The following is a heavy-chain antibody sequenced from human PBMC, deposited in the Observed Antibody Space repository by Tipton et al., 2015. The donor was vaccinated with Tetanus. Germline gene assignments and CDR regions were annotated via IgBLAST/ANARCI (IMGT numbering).Heavy chain of an antibody. CDR3: ARRGDPQSSDAFDI. CDR2: IYYSGST. J-gene: IGHJ3*02. D-gene: IGHD2-21*02. Sequence: TLSLTCTVSGGSISSGGYYWSWIRQHPGKGLEWIGYIYYSGSTYYNPSLKSRVTISVDTSKNQFSLKLSSVTAADTAVYYCARRGDPQSSDAFDIWGQGAMVTVSS. V-gene: IGHV4-31*03. CDR1: GGSISSGGYY.